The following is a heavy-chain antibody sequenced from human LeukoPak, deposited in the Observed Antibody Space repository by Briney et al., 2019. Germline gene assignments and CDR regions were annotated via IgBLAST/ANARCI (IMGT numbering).Heavy chain of an antibody. Sequence: ASVKVSCKASGYTFTGYYMHWVRQAPGQGLEWMGWINPNSGGTNYAQKFQGRVTMTGDTSISTAYMELSRLRSDDTAVYYCARVGRRYQLPSYNWFDPWGQGTLVTVSS. J-gene: IGHJ5*02. V-gene: IGHV1-2*02. D-gene: IGHD2-2*01. CDR2: INPNSGGT. CDR1: GYTFTGYY. CDR3: ARVGRRYQLPSYNWFDP.